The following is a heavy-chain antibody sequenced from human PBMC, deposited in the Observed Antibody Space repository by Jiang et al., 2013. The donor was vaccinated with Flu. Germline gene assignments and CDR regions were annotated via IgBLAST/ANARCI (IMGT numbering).Heavy chain of an antibody. J-gene: IGHJ3*02. CDR2: ITFNSIFI. CDR1: GFSLSNHN. Sequence: VQLVESGGGLVKPGGSLRLSCAASGFSLSNHNMAWVRQAPGKGLEWVSYITFNSIFIRHGDSVKGRVTISRDNARNSLYLEMSSLTADDTADYYCARDHGGARAFDMWGQGTRVTVSS. D-gene: IGHD3-16*01. V-gene: IGHV3-21*01. CDR3: ARDHGGARAFDM.